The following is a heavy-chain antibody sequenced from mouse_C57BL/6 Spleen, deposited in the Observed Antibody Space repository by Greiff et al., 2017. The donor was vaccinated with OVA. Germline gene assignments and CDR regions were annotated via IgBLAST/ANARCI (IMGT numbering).Heavy chain of an antibody. CDR1: GYAFSSSW. D-gene: IGHD6-1*01. J-gene: IGHJ3*01. CDR2: IYPGDGDT. CDR3: AAASLFAY. Sequence: QVQLQQSGPELVKPGASVKISCKASGYAFSSSWMNWVKQRPGKGLEWIGRIYPGDGDTNYNGKFKGKATLTADKSSSTAYMQRSRLTSDDSAVYFCAAASLFAYWGQGTLVTVSA. V-gene: IGHV1-82*01.